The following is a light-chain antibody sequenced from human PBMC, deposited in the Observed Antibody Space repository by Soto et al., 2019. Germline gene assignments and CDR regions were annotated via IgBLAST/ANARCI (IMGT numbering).Light chain of an antibody. J-gene: IGKJ5*01. V-gene: IGKV3-15*01. CDR3: QQYNNWPIT. CDR1: QSVNSN. CDR2: GAS. Sequence: EIVMTQSPATLSVSPGERATLSCRASQSVNSNLAWYQQKPGQPPRLLIYGASSRATGIPARFSGSGSGTAFTLTISSLQSEDFVVYYCQQYNNWPITFGQGTRLDIK.